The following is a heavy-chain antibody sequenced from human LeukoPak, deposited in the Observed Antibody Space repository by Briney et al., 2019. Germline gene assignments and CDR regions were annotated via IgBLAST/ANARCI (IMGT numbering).Heavy chain of an antibody. CDR2: MNPNSGNT. CDR1: GYTFTSYD. Sequence: ASVKVSCKASGYTFTSYDINWVRQATGQGLEWMGWMNPNSGNTGYAQKFQGRVTMTRNTSISTAYMELSSQRSEDTAVYYCARDLLELYYYHLDVWGKGTTVTVSS. D-gene: IGHD1-7*01. J-gene: IGHJ6*03. CDR3: ARDLLELYYYHLDV. V-gene: IGHV1-8*01.